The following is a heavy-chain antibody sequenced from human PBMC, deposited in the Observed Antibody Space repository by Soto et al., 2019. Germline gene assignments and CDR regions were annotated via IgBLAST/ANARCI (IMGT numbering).Heavy chain of an antibody. V-gene: IGHV3-48*01. CDR3: ASPGGIQLWISDFDY. CDR2: ISSSSSTI. Sequence: VQLVESGGGLVQPGGSLRLSCAASGFTFSSYSMNWVRQAPGKGLEWVSYISSSSSTIYYADSVKGRFTISRDNAKNSLYLQMNSLRAEDTAVYYCASPGGIQLWISDFDYWGQGTLVTVSS. CDR1: GFTFSSYS. J-gene: IGHJ4*02. D-gene: IGHD5-18*01.